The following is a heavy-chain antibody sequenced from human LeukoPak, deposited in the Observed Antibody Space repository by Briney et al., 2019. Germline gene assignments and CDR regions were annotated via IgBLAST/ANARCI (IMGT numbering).Heavy chain of an antibody. CDR1: GFTFSSNA. D-gene: IGHD3-16*01. CDR2: ISGGGDGT. CDR3: ARGASGNYVQFDY. V-gene: IGHV3-23*01. J-gene: IGHJ4*02. Sequence: GGSLRLSCAASGFTFSSNAMSWVRQAPGKGLEWVSTISGGGDGTYYADSVKGRFTISRDNPKNTLYLQMNGLRAEDTAVYHCARGASGNYVQFDYWGQGTLVTVSS.